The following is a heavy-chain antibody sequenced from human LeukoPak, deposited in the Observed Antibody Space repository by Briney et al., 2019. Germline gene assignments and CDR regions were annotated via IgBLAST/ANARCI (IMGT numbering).Heavy chain of an antibody. CDR2: IYHSGST. CDR3: ARGIIAAAYNWFDP. Sequence: SETLSLTCTVSGGSISSGDYYWSWIRQPPGKGLEWIGYIYHSGSTYYNPSLKSRVIISIDRSKNQFSLKLSSVTAADTAVYYCARGIIAAAYNWFDPWGQGTLVTVSS. V-gene: IGHV4-30-2*01. D-gene: IGHD6-13*01. CDR1: GGSISSGDYY. J-gene: IGHJ5*02.